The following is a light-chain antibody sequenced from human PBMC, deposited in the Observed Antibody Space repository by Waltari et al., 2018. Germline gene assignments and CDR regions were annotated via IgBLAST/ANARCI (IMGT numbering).Light chain of an antibody. CDR3: VLYMGSGISV. V-gene: IGLV8-61*01. Sequence: QTVVTQEQSFSVSPGGTVTLTCGLSSGSVSTRYFPSWYQQTPGQAPRTLIYSTNTRSSGVPDRFSGSILGNKAALTITGAQADDESDYYCVLYMGSGISVFGGGTKLTVL. J-gene: IGLJ2*01. CDR1: SGSVSTRYF. CDR2: STN.